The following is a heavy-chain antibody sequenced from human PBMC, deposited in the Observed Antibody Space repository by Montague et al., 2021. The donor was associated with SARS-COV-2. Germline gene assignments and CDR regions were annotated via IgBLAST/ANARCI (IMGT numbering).Heavy chain of an antibody. D-gene: IGHD3-9*01. Sequence: SETLSLTCSVSCGSIRNYYWTGIRQSPGKGLEWIGFIYYSRSTNSNPSLESRVTISVDTSKNQFSLNLTSVTAADTAVYYCARGEILTANSGYIYHGMDVWGQGTTVTVSS. CDR1: CGSIRNYY. V-gene: IGHV4-59*01. CDR3: ARGEILTANSGYIYHGMDV. CDR2: IYYSRST. J-gene: IGHJ6*02.